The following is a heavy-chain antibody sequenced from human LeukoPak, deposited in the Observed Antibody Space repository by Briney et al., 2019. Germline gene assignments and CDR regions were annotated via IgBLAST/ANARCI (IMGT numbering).Heavy chain of an antibody. Sequence: SETLSLTCTVSSGSISDSNFYWGWIRQPPGKGLEWVGSIFYSGSTDYNPSLKSRVTISVDLSENQFSLKLSSVTAADTAVYYCARSSGSYKGDAFDIWGQGTMVTVSS. CDR1: SGSISDSNFY. D-gene: IGHD1-26*01. V-gene: IGHV4-39*07. CDR2: IFYSGST. CDR3: ARSSGSYKGDAFDI. J-gene: IGHJ3*02.